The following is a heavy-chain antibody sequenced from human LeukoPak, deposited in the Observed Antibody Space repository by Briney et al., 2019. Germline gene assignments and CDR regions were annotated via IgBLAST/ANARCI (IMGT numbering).Heavy chain of an antibody. CDR1: GFTFSSYA. CDR2: ISYDGSNK. D-gene: IGHD6-13*01. J-gene: IGHJ4*02. CDR3: ARGVSASSRSWFPTPPFDY. V-gene: IGHV3-30-3*01. Sequence: PGRSLRLSCAASGFTFSSYAMHWVRQAPGKGLEWVAVISYDGSNKYYADSVKGRFTISRDNSKNTLYLQMNSLRAEDTAVYYCARGVSASSRSWFPTPPFDYWGQGTLVPVS.